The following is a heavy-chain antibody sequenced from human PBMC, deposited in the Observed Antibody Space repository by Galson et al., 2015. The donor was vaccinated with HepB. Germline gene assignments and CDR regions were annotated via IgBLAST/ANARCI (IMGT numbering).Heavy chain of an antibody. Sequence: SCKVSGYTLTELSMHWVRQAPGKGLEWMGGFDPEDGETIYAQKFQGRVTMTEDTSTDTAYMELSSLRSEDTAVYYCAVWVIAAGDGAIDYWGQGTLVTVSS. CDR2: FDPEDGET. D-gene: IGHD6-13*01. CDR3: AVWVIAAGDGAIDY. CDR1: GYTLTELS. V-gene: IGHV1-24*01. J-gene: IGHJ4*02.